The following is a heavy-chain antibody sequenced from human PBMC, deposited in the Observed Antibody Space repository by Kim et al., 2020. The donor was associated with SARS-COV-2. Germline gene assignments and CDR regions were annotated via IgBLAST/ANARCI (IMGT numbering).Heavy chain of an antibody. V-gene: IGHV3-7*01. D-gene: IGHD6-13*01. CDR1: GFSFSSYW. Sequence: GGSLRLSCAASGFSFSSYWMSWVRQAPGKGLEWVANIRQDGRETFYVDSVKGRFTISRDNAKNSLYLQMNSLRAEDTAVYYCTRDGSAEGYYFDSWGQGT. CDR2: IRQDGRET. CDR3: TRDGSAEGYYFDS. J-gene: IGHJ4*02.